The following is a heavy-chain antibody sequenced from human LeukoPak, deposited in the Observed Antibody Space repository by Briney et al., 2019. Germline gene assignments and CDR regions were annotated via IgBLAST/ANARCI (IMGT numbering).Heavy chain of an antibody. Sequence: GGSLRLSCITSGFSFADYGMNWVRRAPGRGLEWVSGINWNGASKGYADSVQGRFTISRDNAKNSLYLQMNSLRAEETALYYCARDRGDIRSTDNWGQGTLVTVSS. CDR1: GFSFADYG. CDR2: INWNGASK. V-gene: IGHV3-20*04. D-gene: IGHD4-17*01. CDR3: ARDRGDIRSTDN. J-gene: IGHJ4*02.